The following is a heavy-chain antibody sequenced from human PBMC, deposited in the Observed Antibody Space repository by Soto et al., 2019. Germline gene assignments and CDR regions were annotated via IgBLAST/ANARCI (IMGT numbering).Heavy chain of an antibody. CDR3: ARDHATIFGGDYYYYGMDV. V-gene: IGHV4-31*03. CDR1: GGSISSGGYY. D-gene: IGHD3-3*01. CDR2: IYYSGST. J-gene: IGHJ6*02. Sequence: SETLSLTCTVSGGSISSGGYYWSWIRQHPGKGLEWIGYIYYSGSTYYNPSLKSRVTISVDTSKNQFSLKLSSVTAADTAVYYCARDHATIFGGDYYYYGMDVWGQGAPVTVYS.